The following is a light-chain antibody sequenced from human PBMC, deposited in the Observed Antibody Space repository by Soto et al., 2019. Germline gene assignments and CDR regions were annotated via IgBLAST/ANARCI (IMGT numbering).Light chain of an antibody. CDR2: EVT. V-gene: IGLV2-14*01. CDR3: SSYTTSSTVV. CDR1: SSDVGTYNY. Sequence: QSALTQPVSVSGSPGQSITISCTGTSSDVGTYNYVSWYQQHPGKAPKLMIYEVTNRPSGVSNRFSGSKSGNTASLTISGLQAEDEADYYCSSYTTSSTVVIGGGTKLTVL. J-gene: IGLJ2*01.